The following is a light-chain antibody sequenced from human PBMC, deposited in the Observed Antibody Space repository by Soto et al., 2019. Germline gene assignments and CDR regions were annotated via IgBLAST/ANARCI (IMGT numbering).Light chain of an antibody. CDR3: QQRSNWPPALS. V-gene: IGKV3-11*01. CDR1: QSVNNF. CDR2: DAS. J-gene: IGKJ4*01. Sequence: VLTQSPATLSLSPGDRATLSCRASQSVNNFLAWYQQKPGQTPRLLIYDASKRATGIPGRFVGSGSGTDFTLTISNLEPEDFAVYYCQQRSNWPPALSFGGGTKVDIK.